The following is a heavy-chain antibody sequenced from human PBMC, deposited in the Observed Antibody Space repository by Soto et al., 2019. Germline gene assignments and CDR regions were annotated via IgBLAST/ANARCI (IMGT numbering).Heavy chain of an antibody. D-gene: IGHD5-12*01. J-gene: IGHJ4*02. CDR1: GFTFSSYD. Sequence: GGSLRLSCAASGFTFSSYDMHWVRQATGKGLEWVSAIGTAGDTYYPGSVKGRFTISRENAKNSLYLQMNSLRAEDTAVYYCARASSYIIGGYEYRFFDYWGQGTLVTVSS. CDR3: ARASSYIIGGYEYRFFDY. CDR2: IGTAGDT. V-gene: IGHV3-13*01.